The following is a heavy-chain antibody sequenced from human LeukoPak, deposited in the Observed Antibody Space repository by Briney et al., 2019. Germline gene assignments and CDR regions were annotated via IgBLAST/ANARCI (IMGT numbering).Heavy chain of an antibody. V-gene: IGHV1-8*03. CDR3: ARGGGWNYVGFDY. Sequence: ASVKVSCKASGYTFTSYDINWVRQATGQGLEWMAWMNPNSGNTGYAQKFQGRVTITGDTSINTAYMEVNSLSSEDTAVYYCARGGGWNYVGFDYWGQGALVTVSS. CDR1: GYTFTSYD. CDR2: MNPNSGNT. J-gene: IGHJ4*02. D-gene: IGHD1-7*01.